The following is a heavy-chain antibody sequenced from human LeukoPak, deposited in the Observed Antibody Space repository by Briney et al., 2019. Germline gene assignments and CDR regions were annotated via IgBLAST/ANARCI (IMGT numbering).Heavy chain of an antibody. CDR1: GEYISNFY. J-gene: IGHJ5*02. CDR2: IYYTGST. Sequence: TSETLSLTCTVSGEYISNFYWSWIRQPPGRGLEWIAYIYYTGSTNYNPSLKSRVTISLDTSRNQFSLKLGSVTAADTAVYYCARQRSITVYGVVSGWFDPWGQGTLVTVSS. D-gene: IGHD3-3*01. CDR3: ARQRSITVYGVVSGWFDP. V-gene: IGHV4-59*08.